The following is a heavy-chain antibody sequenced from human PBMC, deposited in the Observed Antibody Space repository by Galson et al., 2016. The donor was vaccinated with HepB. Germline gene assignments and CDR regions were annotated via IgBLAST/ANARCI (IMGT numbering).Heavy chain of an antibody. CDR3: AKDLVVAAIDSGMDV. CDR1: RFSFSSYG. Sequence: SLRLSCAASRFSFSSYGMHWVRQAPGKGLEWVAVISYDGSNKYYADSVKGRFTISRDNSKNTLYLQMNSLRAEDTAVYYCAKDLVVAAIDSGMDVWGQGTTVTVSS. CDR2: ISYDGSNK. D-gene: IGHD2-15*01. V-gene: IGHV3-30*18. J-gene: IGHJ6*02.